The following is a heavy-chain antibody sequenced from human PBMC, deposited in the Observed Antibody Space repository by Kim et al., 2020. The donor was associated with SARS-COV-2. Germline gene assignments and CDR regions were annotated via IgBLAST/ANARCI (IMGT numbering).Heavy chain of an antibody. V-gene: IGHV4-59*01. J-gene: IGHJ6*02. CDR2: IHYSGST. CDR3: ARRPAYYYYGMDV. Sequence: SETLSLTCTVSGGSISSYYWSWIRQPPGKGLEWIGYIHYSGSTNYNPSLKSRVTISVDTSKNQVSLKLSSVTAADTAVYYCARRPAYYYYGMDVWGQGTTVTVFS. CDR1: GGSISSYY.